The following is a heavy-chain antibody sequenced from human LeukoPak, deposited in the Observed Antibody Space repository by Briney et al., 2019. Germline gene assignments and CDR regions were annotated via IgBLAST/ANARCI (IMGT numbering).Heavy chain of an antibody. CDR3: ARRCRGYSYAPLYWYFDL. J-gene: IGHJ2*01. CDR1: GGSISSSNW. V-gene: IGHV4-4*02. D-gene: IGHD5-18*01. CDR2: IYHSGST. Sequence: SETLSLTCAVSGGSISSSNWWSWVRQPPGKGLEWIGEIYHSGSTNYNPSLKSRVTISVDKSKNQFSLKLSSVTAADTAVYYCARRCRGYSYAPLYWYFDLWGRGTLVTVSS.